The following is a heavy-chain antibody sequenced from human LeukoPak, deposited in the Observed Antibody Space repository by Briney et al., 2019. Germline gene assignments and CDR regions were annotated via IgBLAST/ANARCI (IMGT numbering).Heavy chain of an antibody. Sequence: GGALRLSCAASGFTFSTYWMHWVRQAPGKGLVWVSRIISDGSSTSYVDSVKGRFTISRDNAKNTLYLQMNSLRAEDKAIYYCAREDVDITVATSGAFDIWGQGTMVTVSS. V-gene: IGHV3-74*01. CDR2: IISDGSST. D-gene: IGHD6-19*01. CDR1: GFTFSTYW. J-gene: IGHJ3*02. CDR3: AREDVDITVATSGAFDI.